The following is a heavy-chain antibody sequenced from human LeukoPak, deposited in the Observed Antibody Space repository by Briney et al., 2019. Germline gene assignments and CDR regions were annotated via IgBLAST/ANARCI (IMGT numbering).Heavy chain of an antibody. D-gene: IGHD6-19*01. CDR3: ASLGEQWLVQYLHY. CDR2: ISSSGSTI. CDR1: GFTFSNYE. J-gene: IGHJ4*02. V-gene: IGHV3-48*03. Sequence: PGGSLRLSCAASGFTFSNYEMNWVRQAPGKGLEWVSYISSSGSTIYYADSVKGRFTISRDNAKNSLYLQMNSLRAEDTAVYYCASLGEQWLVQYLHYWGQGTLVTVSS.